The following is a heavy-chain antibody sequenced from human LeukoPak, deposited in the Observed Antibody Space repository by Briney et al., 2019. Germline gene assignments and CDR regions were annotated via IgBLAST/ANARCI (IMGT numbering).Heavy chain of an antibody. CDR2: IYYSGST. CDR1: GGSISSSSYY. CDR3: ARLLVSSWQRHDDAFDI. V-gene: IGHV4-39*01. D-gene: IGHD6-13*01. Sequence: PSETLSLTCTVSGGSISSSSYYWGWIRQPPGKGLEWIGSIYYSGSTYYNPSLKSRVSISVDTSKNQFSLKLSSVTAADTAVYYCARLLVSSWQRHDDAFDIWGQGTMVTVSS. J-gene: IGHJ3*02.